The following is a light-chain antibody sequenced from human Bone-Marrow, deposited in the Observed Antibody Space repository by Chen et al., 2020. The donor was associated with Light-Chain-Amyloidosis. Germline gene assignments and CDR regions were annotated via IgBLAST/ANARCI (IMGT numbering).Light chain of an antibody. CDR2: LNGDGRQ. V-gene: IGLV4-69*01. CDR1: PEHSTSA. Sequence: QVVLPQSPSASAPLGASVKLTCTLSPEHSTSAFAWLQQQPEKEPRYLMKLNGDGRQTKGNGIPDRFSGSSSGAERYLTISSLQSEDEADYYCQTWDTDIRVFGGGTKLTVL. CDR3: QTWDTDIRV. J-gene: IGLJ3*02.